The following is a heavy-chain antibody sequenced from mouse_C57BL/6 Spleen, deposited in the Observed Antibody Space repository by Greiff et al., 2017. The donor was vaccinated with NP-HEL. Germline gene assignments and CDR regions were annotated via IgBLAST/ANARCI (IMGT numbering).Heavy chain of an antibody. V-gene: IGHV1-52*01. CDR1: GYTFTSYW. CDR2: IDPSDSET. Sequence: QVQLQQSGAELVRPGSSVKLSCKASGYTFTSYWMHWVKQRPIQGLEWIGNIDPSDSETHSNQKFKDKATLTVDKSSSTAYMQLSSLTSEDSAVYYCARSDYWGQGTTLTVSS. J-gene: IGHJ2*01. CDR3: ARSDY.